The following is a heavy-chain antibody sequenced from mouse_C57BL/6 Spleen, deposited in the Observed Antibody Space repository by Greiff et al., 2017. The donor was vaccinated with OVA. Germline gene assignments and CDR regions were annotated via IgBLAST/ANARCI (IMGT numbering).Heavy chain of an antibody. Sequence: VQLQQSGAELVRPGASVTLSCKASGYTFTDYEMHWVKQTPVHGLEWIGAIDPETGGTAYNQKFKGKAILTADKSSSTAYMELRSLTSEDSAVYYCTKGIYYGYVGYAMEYWGKGTSVTVSS. CDR1: GYTFTDYE. CDR2: IDPETGGT. V-gene: IGHV1-15*01. CDR3: TKGIYYGYVGYAMEY. D-gene: IGHD2-2*01. J-gene: IGHJ4*01.